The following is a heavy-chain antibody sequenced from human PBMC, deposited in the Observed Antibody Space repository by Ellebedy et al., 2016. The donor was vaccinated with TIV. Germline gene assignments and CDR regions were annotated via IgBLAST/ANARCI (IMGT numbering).Heavy chain of an antibody. J-gene: IGHJ4*02. CDR3: ASSFGYNYGYFDY. D-gene: IGHD5-18*01. CDR1: GFTFSSYS. V-gene: IGHV3-48*02. Sequence: GESLKISCAASGFTFSSYSMNWVRQAPGKGLEWVSYISSSSKTRYYVESVKGRFTISRDSAKNSLHLEMNSLRDEDTAVYYCASSFGYNYGYFDYWGQGTLVTVSS. CDR2: ISSSSKTR.